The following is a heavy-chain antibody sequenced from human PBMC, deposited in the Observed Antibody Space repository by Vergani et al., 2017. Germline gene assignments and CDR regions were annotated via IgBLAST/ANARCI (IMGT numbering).Heavy chain of an antibody. CDR3: ARDSLGFDY. J-gene: IGHJ4*02. Sequence: QVQLVESGGGVVQPGRSLRLSCAASGFTFSSYAMHWVRQAPGKGLEWVAVISYDGSNKYYADSVKGRFTISRDNSKNTLYLQMNSLRAEDTAVYYCARDSLGFDYCGQGTLVTVSS. CDR1: GFTFSSYA. V-gene: IGHV3-30-3*01. CDR2: ISYDGSNK. D-gene: IGHD6-13*01.